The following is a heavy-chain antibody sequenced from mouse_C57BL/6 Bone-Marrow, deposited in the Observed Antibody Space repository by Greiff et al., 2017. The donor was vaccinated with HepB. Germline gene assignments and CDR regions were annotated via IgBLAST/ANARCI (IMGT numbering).Heavy chain of an antibody. CDR2: IDPSDSYT. V-gene: IGHV1-69*01. CDR3: ARQYYGN. D-gene: IGHD1-1*01. Sequence: QVQLQQPGAELVMPGASVKLSCKASGYTFTSYWMHWVKQRPGQGLEWIGEIDPSDSYTNYNQKFKGKSTLTVDKSSSTAYIQLSSLTSEDSAVYYCARQYYGNWGQGTTLTVSS. CDR1: GYTFTSYW. J-gene: IGHJ2*01.